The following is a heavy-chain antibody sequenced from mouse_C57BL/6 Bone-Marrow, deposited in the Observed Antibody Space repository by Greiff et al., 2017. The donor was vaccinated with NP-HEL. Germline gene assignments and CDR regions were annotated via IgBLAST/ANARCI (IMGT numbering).Heavy chain of an antibody. J-gene: IGHJ2*01. D-gene: IGHD1-1*01. V-gene: IGHV5-6*01. Sequence: EVKVVESGGDLVKPGGSLKLSCAASGFTFSSYGMSWVRQTPDKRLEWVATISSGGSYTYYPDSVKGRFTISRDNAKNTLYLQMSSLKSEDTAMYYCARLVYYYGSRYYFDYWGQGTTLTVSS. CDR3: ARLVYYYGSRYYFDY. CDR2: ISSGGSYT. CDR1: GFTFSSYG.